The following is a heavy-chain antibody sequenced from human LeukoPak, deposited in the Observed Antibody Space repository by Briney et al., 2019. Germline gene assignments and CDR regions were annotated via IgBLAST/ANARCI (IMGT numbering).Heavy chain of an antibody. CDR3: ARARVGDPTDY. D-gene: IGHD1-26*01. CDR2: VNGDGNNI. J-gene: IGHJ4*02. CDR1: GFPFSSYA. Sequence: GGSLRLSCAASGFPFSSYAMYWVRQAPGKGLVWVSRVNGDGNNISYADSVEGRFTISRDNAKNTLYLEMSSLRAEDTAVYYCARARVGDPTDYWGQGTLVTVSS. V-gene: IGHV3-74*01.